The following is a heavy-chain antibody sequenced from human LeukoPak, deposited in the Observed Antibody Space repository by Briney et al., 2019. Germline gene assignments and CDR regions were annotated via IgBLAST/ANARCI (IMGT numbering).Heavy chain of an antibody. CDR1: GYSFTSYW. CDR2: IYPGDSDI. J-gene: IGHJ4*02. Sequence: GESLKISCKGSGYSFTSYWIGWVRQMPGKGLEWMGIIYPGDSDIRYSPSFQGQVTISADKSISTAYLQWSSLKASDTAMYYCATLPPSIAARPHYFDYWGQGTLVTVSS. D-gene: IGHD6-6*01. V-gene: IGHV5-51*01. CDR3: ATLPPSIAARPHYFDY.